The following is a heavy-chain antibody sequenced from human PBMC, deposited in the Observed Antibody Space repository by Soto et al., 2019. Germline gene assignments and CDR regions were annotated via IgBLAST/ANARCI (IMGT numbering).Heavy chain of an antibody. D-gene: IGHD4-17*01. Sequence: ASVKVSCKASGYTFSNYAIHWVRQAPGQRLEWMGWINAGNGDTKYSQRFQGRVTITRDTSASTAYMELSGLRSEDTAVYYCARRLKGNGDSTFDPWGQGTLVTVSS. CDR2: INAGNGDT. CDR3: ARRLKGNGDSTFDP. J-gene: IGHJ5*02. CDR1: GYTFSNYA. V-gene: IGHV1-3*01.